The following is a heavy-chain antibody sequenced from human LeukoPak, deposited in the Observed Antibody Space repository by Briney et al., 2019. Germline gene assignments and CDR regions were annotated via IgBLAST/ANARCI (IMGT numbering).Heavy chain of an antibody. V-gene: IGHV4-34*01. CDR3: ARGRGYNAFGY. CDR1: GGSFSGYY. D-gene: IGHD5-24*01. J-gene: IGHJ4*02. Sequence: SETLSLTCAVYGGSFSGYYWSWIRQPPGKGLEWIGEINHSGSTNYNPSLKSRVTISVDTSKNQFSPKLNSVTAADTALYYCARGRGYNAFGYWGRGTLVTVSS. CDR2: INHSGST.